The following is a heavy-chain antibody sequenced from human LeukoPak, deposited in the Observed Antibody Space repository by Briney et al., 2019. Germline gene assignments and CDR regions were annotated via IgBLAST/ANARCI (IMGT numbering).Heavy chain of an antibody. D-gene: IGHD3-22*01. CDR3: AREGSGYYYADY. V-gene: IGHV3-30*03. CDR1: GFTFSSYG. CDR2: ISYDGSNK. J-gene: IGHJ4*02. Sequence: PGGSLRLSCAASGFTFSSYGMHWVRQAPGKGLEWVAVISYDGSNKYYADSVKGRFTISRDNSKNTLYLQMNSLRAEDTAVYYCAREGSGYYYADYWGQGTLVTVS.